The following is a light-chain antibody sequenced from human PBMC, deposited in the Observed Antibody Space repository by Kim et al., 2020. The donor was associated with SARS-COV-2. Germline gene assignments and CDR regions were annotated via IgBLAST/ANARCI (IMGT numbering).Light chain of an antibody. CDR2: GKN. V-gene: IGLV3-19*01. J-gene: IGLJ2*01. CDR1: ALRGYY. CDR3: NSRDSSGNHVV. Sequence: LGLTVRIQGQGDALRGYYASCYPQKPGQAPVLVIYGKNNRPSGIPDRFSGSSSGNTASLTITGAQAEDEADYYCNSRDSSGNHVVFGGGTQLTVL.